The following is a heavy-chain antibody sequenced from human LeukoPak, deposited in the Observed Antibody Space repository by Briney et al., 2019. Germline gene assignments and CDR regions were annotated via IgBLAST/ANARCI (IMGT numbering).Heavy chain of an antibody. J-gene: IGHJ4*02. Sequence: GGSLRLSCAASGFTFSDFSMNWVRQAPGKGLEWVSYIGIDSGNTNYVDSVKGRFTISGDKAKNSLYLQMNSLRVEDTAVYYCARDYKYAFDNWGQGTLVTVSS. CDR3: ARDYKYAFDN. D-gene: IGHD5-24*01. CDR1: GFTFSDFS. V-gene: IGHV3-48*01. CDR2: IGIDSGNT.